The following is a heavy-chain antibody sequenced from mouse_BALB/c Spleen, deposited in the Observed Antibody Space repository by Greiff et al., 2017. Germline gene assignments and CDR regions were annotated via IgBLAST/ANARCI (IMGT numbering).Heavy chain of an antibody. J-gene: IGHJ4*01. D-gene: IGHD1-1*01. CDR3: TMITTVVATDAMDY. Sequence: QVQLQQPGAELVKPGASVKMSCKASGYTFTSYWMHWVKQRPGQGLEWIGVIDPSDSYTSYNQKFKGKATLTVDTSSSTAYMQLSSLTSEDSAVYYCTMITTVVATDAMDYWGQGTSVTVSS. CDR1: GYTFTSYW. CDR2: IDPSDSYT. V-gene: IGHV1S127*01.